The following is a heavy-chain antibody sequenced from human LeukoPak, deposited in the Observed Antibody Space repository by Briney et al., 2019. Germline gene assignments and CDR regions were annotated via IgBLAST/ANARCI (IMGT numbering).Heavy chain of an antibody. J-gene: IGHJ4*02. V-gene: IGHV1-46*01. CDR2: IKPSGGST. D-gene: IGHD2/OR15-2a*01. CDR3: AREVPENFNFDY. Sequence: RRASVRVSCKASGYTFTSYYTHWVRQAPGQGLEWMGIIKPSGGSTLYAQKFQGRVTVTSDMSTSTVYVELSSLRSERTAVYYCAREVPENFNFDYWGQGTLVTVSS. CDR1: GYTFTSYY.